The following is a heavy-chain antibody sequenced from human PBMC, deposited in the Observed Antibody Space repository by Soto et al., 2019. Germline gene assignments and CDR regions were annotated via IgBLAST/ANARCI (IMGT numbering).Heavy chain of an antibody. CDR2: ISGSGGST. CDR3: AKLDIVAPEHLYYYYMDV. Sequence: GGSLSLSCAASGFTFSSYAMSWVRQAPGKGLEWVSAISGSGGSTYYADSVKGRFTISRDNSKNTLYLQMNSLRAEDTAVYYCAKLDIVAPEHLYYYYMDVWGKGTTVTVSS. V-gene: IGHV3-23*01. J-gene: IGHJ6*03. CDR1: GFTFSSYA. D-gene: IGHD5-12*01.